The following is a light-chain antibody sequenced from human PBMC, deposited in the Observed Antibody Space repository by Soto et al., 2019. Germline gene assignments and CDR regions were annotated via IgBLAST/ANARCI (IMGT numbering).Light chain of an antibody. V-gene: IGKV3-15*01. Sequence: EIVLTQSPGTLSLSPGERGTLSCRASQSVTNSYLAWYQQKPGQAPRLLIFGASTRAAGIPARFSGCGSGTEFTLTISSLQSEDFAVYYCQQYSNWPLTVGAGTKGDIK. CDR1: QSVTNSY. CDR2: GAS. J-gene: IGKJ4*01. CDR3: QQYSNWPLT.